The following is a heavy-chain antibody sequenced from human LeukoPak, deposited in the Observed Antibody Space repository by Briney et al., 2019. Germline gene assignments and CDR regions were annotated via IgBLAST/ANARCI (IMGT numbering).Heavy chain of an antibody. CDR3: ARDLDNWNYVD. CDR2: ISSSSSYI. J-gene: IGHJ4*02. D-gene: IGHD1-7*01. CDR1: GFTFSSYS. V-gene: IGHV3-21*01. Sequence: PGGSLRLSCAASGFTFSSYSMNWVRQAPGQGLEWVSSISSSSSYIYYADSVKGRFTISRDNAKNSLYLQMNSLRAEDTAVYYCARDLDNWNYVDWGQGTLVTVSS.